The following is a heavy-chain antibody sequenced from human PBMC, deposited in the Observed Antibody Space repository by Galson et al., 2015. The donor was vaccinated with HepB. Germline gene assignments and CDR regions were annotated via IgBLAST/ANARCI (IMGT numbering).Heavy chain of an antibody. D-gene: IGHD5-12*01. Sequence: SLRLSCAASGFTFSDYYMSWIRQAPGQGLEWVSYISSSSSYTDYADSVKGRFTISRDNAKNSLYLQMNSLRAEDTAVYYCARRASSGYSGQILAYWGQGTLVTVSS. CDR3: ARRASSGYSGQILAY. CDR1: GFTFSDYY. CDR2: ISSSSSYT. V-gene: IGHV3-11*06. J-gene: IGHJ4*02.